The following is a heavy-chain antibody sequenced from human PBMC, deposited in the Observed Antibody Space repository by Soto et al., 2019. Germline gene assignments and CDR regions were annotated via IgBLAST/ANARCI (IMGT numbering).Heavy chain of an antibody. V-gene: IGHV3-74*01. CDR1: GFTFSSCW. CDR3: ARDPDSVIIQAATDAMDV. Sequence: GGSLRLSCAASGFTFSSCWMHWVRQAPGKGLVWVSRINSDGSGTTYADSVKGRFTISRDNAKNTLYLQMNSLRAEDTAVYYCARDPDSVIIQAATDAMDVWGQGTTVTVSS. D-gene: IGHD2-2*01. J-gene: IGHJ6*02. CDR2: INSDGSGT.